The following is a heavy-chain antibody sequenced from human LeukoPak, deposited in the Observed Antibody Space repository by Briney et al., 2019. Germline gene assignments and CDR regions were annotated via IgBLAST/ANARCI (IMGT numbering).Heavy chain of an antibody. CDR3: ARVGRVGATLPATY. CDR1: GYTFTGYY. D-gene: IGHD1-26*01. CDR2: INPNSGGT. J-gene: IGHJ4*02. Sequence: ASVKVSCKASGYTFTGYYMHWVRQAPGQGLEWMGRINPNSGGTNYAQKFQGRVTMTRDTSISTAYMELSRLRSDDTAVHYCARVGRVGATLPATYWGQGTLVTVSS. V-gene: IGHV1-2*06.